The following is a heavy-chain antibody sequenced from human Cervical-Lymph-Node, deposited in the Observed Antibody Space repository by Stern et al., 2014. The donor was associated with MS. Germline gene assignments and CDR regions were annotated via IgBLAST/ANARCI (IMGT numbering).Heavy chain of an antibody. CDR2: IYYSGST. Sequence: VPLQESGPGLVKPSQTLSLTCTVSGCSIPSGGYYWSCIRHHPRKGLELIGYIYYSGSTYYNPSLKSRVTISVDTSKNQFSLKLSSVTAADTAVYYCASFSADTAMVIDYWGQGTLVTVSS. CDR1: GCSIPSGGYY. CDR3: ASFSADTAMVIDY. V-gene: IGHV4-31*03. D-gene: IGHD5-18*01. J-gene: IGHJ4*02.